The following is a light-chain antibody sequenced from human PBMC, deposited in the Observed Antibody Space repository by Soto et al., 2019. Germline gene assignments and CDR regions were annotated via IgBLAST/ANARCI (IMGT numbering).Light chain of an antibody. CDR2: GAS. V-gene: IGKV3-20*01. Sequence: EIELTQSPATLSLAPGERVTLSCRASESVSTNLAWYQQKPGQAPRLLIYGASSRATGIPDRFSGSGSGTDFTLTISRLEPEDFAVYYCQQYGRSPLWTFGQGTKVDIK. J-gene: IGKJ1*01. CDR1: ESVSTN. CDR3: QQYGRSPLWT.